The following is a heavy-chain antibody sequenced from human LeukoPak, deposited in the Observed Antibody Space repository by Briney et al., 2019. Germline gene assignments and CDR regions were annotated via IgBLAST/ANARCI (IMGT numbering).Heavy chain of an antibody. J-gene: IGHJ4*02. Sequence: GGSLRLSCAAPGFTFSSYWMSWVRQAPGKGLEWVANIKQDGSEKYYVDSVKGRFTISRDNAKNSLYLQMNSLRAEDTAVYYCARVVQIEGSPSYFDYWGQGTLVTVSS. V-gene: IGHV3-7*03. CDR2: IKQDGSEK. CDR3: ARVVQIEGSPSYFDY. CDR1: GFTFSSYW. D-gene: IGHD1-26*01.